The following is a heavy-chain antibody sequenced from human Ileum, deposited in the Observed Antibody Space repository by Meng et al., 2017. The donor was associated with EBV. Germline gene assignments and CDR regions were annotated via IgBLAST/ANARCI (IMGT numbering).Heavy chain of an antibody. CDR3: EHRWGGNGWGPFDY. V-gene: IGHV2-5*02. CDR2: IYWDDDT. CDR1: GFSPSTNGGA. D-gene: IGHD6-19*01. J-gene: IGHJ4*02. Sequence: QITLYQSGPTLVKPTQTLTLTCTVSGFSPSTNGGAVGWIRQPPGKALEWRALIYWDDDTRYRPALQNRLTITKDTSKNQVVFTVTNMDPVDTAKYYCEHRWGGNGWGPFDYWGQGTLVTVSS.